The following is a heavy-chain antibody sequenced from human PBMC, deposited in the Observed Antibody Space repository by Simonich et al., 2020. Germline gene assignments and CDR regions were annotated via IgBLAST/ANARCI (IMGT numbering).Heavy chain of an antibody. CDR2: IKQEGSEK. CDR1: GFTFSSYW. J-gene: IGHJ4*02. D-gene: IGHD6-13*01. CDR3: ARDERSSWFDY. V-gene: IGHV3-7*01. Sequence: EVQLVESGGGLVQPGGSLRLSCAASGFTFSSYWMSWVRQAPGRGLGWVANIKQEGSEKYYVDSVKGRFTISRDNAKNSLYLQMNSLRAEDTAVYYCARDERSSWFDYWGQGTLVTVSS.